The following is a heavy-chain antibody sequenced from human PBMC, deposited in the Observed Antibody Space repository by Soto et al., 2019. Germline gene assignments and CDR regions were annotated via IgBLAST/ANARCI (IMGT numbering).Heavy chain of an antibody. V-gene: IGHV1-3*01. J-gene: IGHJ4*02. Sequence: ASVKVSCKASGYTFTSYAMHWVRQAPGQRLEWMGWINAGNGNTKYSQKFQGIVTITRDTSASTAYMELSSLRSEDTAVYYCARSIVVVTALDYWGQGTLVTVSS. CDR3: ARSIVVVTALDY. D-gene: IGHD2-21*02. CDR2: INAGNGNT. CDR1: GYTFTSYA.